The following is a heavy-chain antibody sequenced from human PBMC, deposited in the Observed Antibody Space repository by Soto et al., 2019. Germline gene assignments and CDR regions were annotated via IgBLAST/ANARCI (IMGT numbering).Heavy chain of an antibody. CDR2: IYQTGRT. CDR1: GGSITSNNW. Sequence: QVQLQESGPGLVKPSGTLSLTCGVSGGSITSNNWWTWVRQSPGKGLEYLGEIYQTGRTKYNPSLKSRVSISIDTSKNQFSLKVNSVTAADTAVYYCATCQLGEYYYAMDVWGQGTTVTVSS. D-gene: IGHD7-27*01. V-gene: IGHV4-4*02. CDR3: ATCQLGEYYYAMDV. J-gene: IGHJ6*02.